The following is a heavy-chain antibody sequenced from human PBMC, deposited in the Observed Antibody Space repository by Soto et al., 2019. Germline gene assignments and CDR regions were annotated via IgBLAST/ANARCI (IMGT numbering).Heavy chain of an antibody. CDR2: ISGSGGST. D-gene: IGHD3-3*01. J-gene: IGHJ4*02. V-gene: IGHV3-23*01. CDR1: GFTFSSYA. CDR3: AKEEAIRFVEWLQPLHYYFDY. Sequence: SLRLSCAASGFTFSSYAMSWVRQAPGKGLEWVSAISGSGGSTYYADSVKGRFTISRDNSKNTLYLQMNSLRAEDTAVYYCAKEEAIRFVEWLQPLHYYFDYWGQGTLVTVSS.